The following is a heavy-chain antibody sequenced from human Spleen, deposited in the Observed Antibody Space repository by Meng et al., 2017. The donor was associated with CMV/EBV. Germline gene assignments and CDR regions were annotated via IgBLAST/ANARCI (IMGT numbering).Heavy chain of an antibody. CDR3: ARVTPTSTITIFVPDYGMDV. CDR2: ISSSSSYI. D-gene: IGHD3-3*01. V-gene: IGHV3-21*01. CDR1: GFTFSNAW. Sequence: GESLKISCAASGFTFSNAWMNWVRQAPGKGLEWVSSISSSSSYIYYADSVKGRFTISRDNAKNSLYLQMNSLRAEDTAVYYCARVTPTSTITIFVPDYGMDVWGQGTTVTVS. J-gene: IGHJ6*02.